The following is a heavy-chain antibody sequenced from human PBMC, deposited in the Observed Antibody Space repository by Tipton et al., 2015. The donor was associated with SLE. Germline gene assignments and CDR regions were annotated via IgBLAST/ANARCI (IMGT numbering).Heavy chain of an antibody. V-gene: IGHV1-2*06. Sequence: QLVQSGAEVRKPGASVKVSCKASGYNFTDYYVQWVRQAPGQGLEWMGRINPNSGDTNSAQKFQGRVTMTWDTSISTAYMELSRLRSEDTAVYYCARGPGDRWFDPWGQGTLVTVSS. CDR1: GYNFTDYY. D-gene: IGHD3-22*01. CDR2: INPNSGDT. CDR3: ARGPGDRWFDP. J-gene: IGHJ5*02.